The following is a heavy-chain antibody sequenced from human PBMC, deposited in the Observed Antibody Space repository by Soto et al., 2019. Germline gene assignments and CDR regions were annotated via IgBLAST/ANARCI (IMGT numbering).Heavy chain of an antibody. Sequence: GGSLRLSCAASGFTFSSYAMRWVRQAPGKGLEWVAAIRDNGSNKYYADSVKGRFTISRDNSKNTLYLQMNSLRAEDTAVYYCARGLESDYYYGMDVWGQGTTVTVSS. CDR2: IRDNGSNK. CDR1: GFTFSSYA. CDR3: ARGLESDYYYGMDV. J-gene: IGHJ6*02. V-gene: IGHV3-30-3*01.